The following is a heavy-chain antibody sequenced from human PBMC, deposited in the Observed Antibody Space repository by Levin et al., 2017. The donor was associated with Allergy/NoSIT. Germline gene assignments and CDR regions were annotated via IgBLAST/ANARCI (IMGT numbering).Heavy chain of an antibody. Sequence: ASVKVSCKASGYTFTSYAMHWVRQAPGQRLEWMGWINAGNGNTKYSQKFQGRVTITRDTSASTAYMELSSLRSEDTAVYYCARDRKSSIAARLRIVMAFDSWGQGTMVTVSS. D-gene: IGHD6-6*01. J-gene: IGHJ3*02. CDR3: ARDRKSSIAARLRIVMAFDS. CDR1: GYTFTSYA. CDR2: INAGNGNT. V-gene: IGHV1-3*01.